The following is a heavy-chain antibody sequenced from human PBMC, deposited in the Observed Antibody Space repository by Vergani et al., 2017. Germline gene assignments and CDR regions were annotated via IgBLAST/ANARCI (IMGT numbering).Heavy chain of an antibody. Sequence: QVQLVQSGAEVKKPGASVTVSCKASGDTFTDYFMHWVRQAPGQGLEWMGWINPNSGGTNYAQKFQGRVTMTRDTSISTAYMELSNLRSDDTAVYYCARVGTSSNRDYFDYWGQGTLVTVSS. CDR3: ARVGTSSNRDYFDY. V-gene: IGHV1-2*02. CDR1: GDTFTDYF. J-gene: IGHJ4*02. CDR2: INPNSGGT. D-gene: IGHD2-2*01.